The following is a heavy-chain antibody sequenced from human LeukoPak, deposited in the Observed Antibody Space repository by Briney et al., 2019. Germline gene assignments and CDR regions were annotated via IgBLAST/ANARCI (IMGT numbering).Heavy chain of an antibody. CDR2: IYSGGST. CDR1: GFTVSSNY. V-gene: IGHV3-66*01. J-gene: IGHJ6*02. Sequence: GGSLRLSCAASGFTVSSNYMSWVRQAPGKGLEWVSVIYSGGSTYYADSVKGRFTISRDNSKNTLYLQMNSLRAEDTAVYYCPREGDYYYYGMDVWGQGTTVTVSS. CDR3: PREGDYYYYGMDV. D-gene: IGHD3-16*01.